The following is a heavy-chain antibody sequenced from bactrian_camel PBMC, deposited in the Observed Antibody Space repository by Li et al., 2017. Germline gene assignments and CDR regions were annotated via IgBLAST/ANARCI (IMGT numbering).Heavy chain of an antibody. V-gene: IGHV3S35*01. CDR1: GFTLSSTFSTYT. CDR3: SLGIGVAGI. Sequence: VQLVESGGGLVQPGESLRLSCAASGFTLSSTFSTYTMSWVRQAPGKGLEWLSYISADRRATNYADSVKGRFTISRDNAKNTETLQMNSLKSEDTALYYCSLGIGVAGIRGQGTQVTVS. J-gene: IGHJ4*01. D-gene: IGHD1*01. CDR2: ISADRRAT.